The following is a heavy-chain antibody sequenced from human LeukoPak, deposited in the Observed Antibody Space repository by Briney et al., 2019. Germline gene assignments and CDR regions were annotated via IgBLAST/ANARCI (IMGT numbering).Heavy chain of an antibody. Sequence: PGGSLRLSCAASGFTVNSNYMSWVRQAPGKGLEWVSVIYSDGNTYYADSVKGRFTISRDNAKNSLYLQMNSLRAEDTAVYYCARGVDYWGQGTLVTVSS. CDR3: ARGVDY. CDR2: IYSDGNT. V-gene: IGHV3-53*01. CDR1: GFTVNSNY. J-gene: IGHJ4*02.